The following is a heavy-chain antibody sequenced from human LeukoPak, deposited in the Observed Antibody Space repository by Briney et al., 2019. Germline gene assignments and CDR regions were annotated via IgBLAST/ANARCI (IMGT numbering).Heavy chain of an antibody. CDR2: IYYSGSA. CDR3: ARSYGSGNYFDY. CDR1: GGSISGYY. D-gene: IGHD3-10*01. V-gene: IGHV4-59*01. J-gene: IGHJ4*02. Sequence: SSETLSLTCTVSGGSISGYYWSWIRQPPGKGLEWIGYIYYSGSANYNPSLKSRVTISIDTSKNQFSLKLSSVTAADTAVYYCARSYGSGNYFDYWGQGTPVTVSS.